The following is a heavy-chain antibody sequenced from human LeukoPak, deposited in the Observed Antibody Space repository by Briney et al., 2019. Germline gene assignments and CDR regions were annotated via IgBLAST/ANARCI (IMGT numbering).Heavy chain of an antibody. V-gene: IGHV1-18*01. CDR2: ISTYNGDT. D-gene: IGHD3-22*01. CDR3: ARDGTYYYDSSGSDWYFDL. J-gene: IGHJ2*01. CDR1: GYTFTSYG. Sequence: ASVKVSCKASGYTFTSYGISWVRQAPGQGLEWMGWISTYNGDTNYAQKLQGRVTITTDESTSTAYMELSSLRSEDTAGYYCARDGTYYYDSSGSDWYFDLWGRGTLVTVSS.